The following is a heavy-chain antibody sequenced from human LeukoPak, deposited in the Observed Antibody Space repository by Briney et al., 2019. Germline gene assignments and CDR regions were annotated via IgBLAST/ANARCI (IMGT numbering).Heavy chain of an antibody. D-gene: IGHD3-22*01. CDR3: AREEGRVTKAYYYDSSGPTR. J-gene: IGHJ4*02. Sequence: PSETLSLTCTVSGGSISSYYWSWIRQPPGKGLEWIGYIYYSGSTNYNPSLKSRVTISVDTSKNQFSLKLSSVTAADTAVYYCAREEGRVTKAYYYDSSGPTRWGQGTLVTVSS. CDR1: GGSISSYY. V-gene: IGHV4-59*12. CDR2: IYYSGST.